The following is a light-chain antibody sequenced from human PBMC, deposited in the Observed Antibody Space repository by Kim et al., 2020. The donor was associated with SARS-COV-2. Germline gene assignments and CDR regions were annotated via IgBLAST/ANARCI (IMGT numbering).Light chain of an antibody. CDR3: QSYDISLSGSGV. J-gene: IGLJ3*02. Sequence: RVIISCAASTPNSGASNDVHWYQQLPGSAPKLLIYGNNIRPSGVPDRFSGSKSGTSASLAISGLQAEDEADYYCQSYDISLSGSGVFGGGTQLTVL. CDR1: TPNSGASND. CDR2: GNN. V-gene: IGLV1-40*01.